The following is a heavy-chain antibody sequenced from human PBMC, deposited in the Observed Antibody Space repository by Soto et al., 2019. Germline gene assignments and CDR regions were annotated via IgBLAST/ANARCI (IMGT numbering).Heavy chain of an antibody. V-gene: IGHV1-18*01. Sequence: ASVKVSCKASGYTFTSYGISWVRQAPGQGLEWMGWISAYNGNTNYAQKLQGRVTMTTDTSTSTAYMELRSLRSDDTAVYYCARDNRYCSGGSCPNWFDPWGQGTLVTVSS. CDR1: GYTFTSYG. D-gene: IGHD2-15*01. J-gene: IGHJ5*02. CDR3: ARDNRYCSGGSCPNWFDP. CDR2: ISAYNGNT.